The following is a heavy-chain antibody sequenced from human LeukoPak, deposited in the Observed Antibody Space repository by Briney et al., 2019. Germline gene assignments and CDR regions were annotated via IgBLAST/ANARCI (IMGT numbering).Heavy chain of an antibody. CDR3: ARLQYGGYTLDLDY. CDR1: GYSISSGYY. J-gene: IGHJ4*02. Sequence: SETLSLTCTVSGYSISSGYYWGWIRQPPGKGLEWIGSIFYSGSTYYNPSLKSRVTISVDMSKNQFSLKLNSVTAADTAVYYCARLQYGGYTLDLDYWGQGTLVTVSS. D-gene: IGHD5-12*01. CDR2: IFYSGST. V-gene: IGHV4-38-2*02.